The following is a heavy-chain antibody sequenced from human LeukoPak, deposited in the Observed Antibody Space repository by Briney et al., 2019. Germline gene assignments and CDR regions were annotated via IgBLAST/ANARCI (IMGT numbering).Heavy chain of an antibody. J-gene: IGHJ4*02. CDR2: INPNSGGT. CDR3: ARRYCSSTSCYTGEDY. Sequence: GASVKVSCKASGYTFTGYYMHWVRQAPGQGLEWMGWINPNSGGTNYAQKFQGRVTMTRDTSISTAYMELSRLRSDDTAVYYCARRYCSSTSCYTGEDYWGQGTLVTVSS. V-gene: IGHV1-2*02. D-gene: IGHD2-2*02. CDR1: GYTFTGYY.